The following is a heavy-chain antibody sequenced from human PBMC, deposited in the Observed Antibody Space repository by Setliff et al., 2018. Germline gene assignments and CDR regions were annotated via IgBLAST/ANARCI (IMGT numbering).Heavy chain of an antibody. Sequence: ASVKVSCKASGYIFRDYYIHWVRQAPGQGLEWMGWINPNSGGREYAEAFRGRVTMTRDTSIRTAFMELSGLTSDDTAAYYCAGPFDVGPYPRPIDGLDLWGQGTRVTVSS. CDR1: GYIFRDYY. D-gene: IGHD3-9*01. CDR2: INPNSGGR. V-gene: IGHV1-2*02. CDR3: AGPFDVGPYPRPIDGLDL. J-gene: IGHJ3*01.